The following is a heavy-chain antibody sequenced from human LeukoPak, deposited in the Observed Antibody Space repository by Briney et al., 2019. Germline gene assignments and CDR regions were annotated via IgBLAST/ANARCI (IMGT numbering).Heavy chain of an antibody. Sequence: ASVKVSCKSSGYTFSSYGIIWVRQAPGRGLEWMAWISTYNGDTNYAEKLQGRVTMTTDTSTNTAYMELRSLRSDDTAVYYCARDRGYSYGFDYWGQGTLVSVSS. CDR2: ISTYNGDT. J-gene: IGHJ4*02. D-gene: IGHD5-18*01. V-gene: IGHV1-18*01. CDR1: GYTFSSYG. CDR3: ARDRGYSYGFDY.